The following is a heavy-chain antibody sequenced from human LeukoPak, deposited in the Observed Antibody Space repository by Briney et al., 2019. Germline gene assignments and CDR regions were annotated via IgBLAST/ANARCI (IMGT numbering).Heavy chain of an antibody. V-gene: IGHV4-34*01. CDR2: INHSGST. D-gene: IGHD3-10*01. J-gene: IGHJ4*02. CDR1: GGSFSGYY. CDR3: ARFPMVRGVINKPYLDY. Sequence: SETLSLTCAVYGGSFSGYYWSWIRQPPGKGLEWIEEINHSGSTNYNPSLKSRVTISVDTSKNQFSLKLSSVTAADTAVYYCARFPMVRGVINKPYLDYWGQGTLVTVSS.